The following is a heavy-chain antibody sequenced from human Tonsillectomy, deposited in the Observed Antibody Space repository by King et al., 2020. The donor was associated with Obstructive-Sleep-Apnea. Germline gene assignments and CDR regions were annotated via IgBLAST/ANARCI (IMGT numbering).Heavy chain of an antibody. CDR3: ARDRSTNDLGWFDP. D-gene: IGHD1-1*01. J-gene: IGHJ5*02. CDR1: SYSISSGYY. CDR2: IYHSGST. Sequence: QLPESGPGLVKPSETLSLTCTVSSYSISSGYYWGWIRQPPGKGLEWIGTIYHSGSTYYNPSLKSRVTIPVDPSKNQFSPKLNSVTAADTAVYYCARDRSTNDLGWFDPWGQGTLVTVSS. V-gene: IGHV4-38-2*02.